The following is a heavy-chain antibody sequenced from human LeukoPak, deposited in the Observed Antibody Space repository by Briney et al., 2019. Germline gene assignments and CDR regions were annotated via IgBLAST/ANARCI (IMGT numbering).Heavy chain of an antibody. CDR1: GYFISTGYY. CDR2: IYHSGNN. J-gene: IGHJ4*02. Sequence: SETLSLTCTVSGYFISTGYYWGWIRQSPGKGLEWIAIIYHSGNNYYNPSLKSRVTISVDTSKNQFSLKLSSVTAADTAVYYCATNLYGSGNYFAYWGQGTLVTVSS. D-gene: IGHD3-10*01. V-gene: IGHV4-38-2*02. CDR3: ATNLYGSGNYFAY.